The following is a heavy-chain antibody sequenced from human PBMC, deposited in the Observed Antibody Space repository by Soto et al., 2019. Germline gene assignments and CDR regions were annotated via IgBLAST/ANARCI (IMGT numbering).Heavy chain of an antibody. J-gene: IGHJ4*02. Sequence: SVKVSCKASGFTFTSSAVQWVRQARGQRLEWIGWIVVGSGNTNYAQKFQDRVIITRDMSTSTAYMELSCLRSDDTAVYYCARDQPSDYWGQGTLVTVSS. V-gene: IGHV1-58*01. CDR3: ARDQPSDY. CDR2: IVVGSGNT. CDR1: GFTFTSSA.